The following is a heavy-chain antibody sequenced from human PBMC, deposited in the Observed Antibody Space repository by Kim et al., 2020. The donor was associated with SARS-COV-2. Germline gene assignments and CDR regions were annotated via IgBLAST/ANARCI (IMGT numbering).Heavy chain of an antibody. CDR1: GFTFSSYG. V-gene: IGHV3-30*18. Sequence: GGSLRLSCAASGFTFSSYGMHWVRQAPGKGLEWVAVISYDGSNKYYADSVKGRFTISRDNSKNTLYLQMNSLRAEDTAVYYCAKDRNRAAAGTYYGMDVWGQGTTVTVSS. D-gene: IGHD6-13*01. J-gene: IGHJ6*02. CDR2: ISYDGSNK. CDR3: AKDRNRAAAGTYYGMDV.